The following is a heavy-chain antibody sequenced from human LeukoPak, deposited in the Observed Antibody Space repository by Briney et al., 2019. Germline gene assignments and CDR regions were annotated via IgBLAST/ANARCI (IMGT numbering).Heavy chain of an antibody. CDR2: ISYDGSSK. Sequence: PGGSLRLSCAASGFTFSSYAMHWVRQAPGKGLEWVAVISYDGSSKIYADSVTGRFTISRDNSKNTLYLQMNSLRAEDTAVYYCARGKEGRYSYVDSWGQGTLVTV. D-gene: IGHD3-10*01. CDR1: GFTFSSYA. V-gene: IGHV3-30-3*01. CDR3: ARGKEGRYSYVDS. J-gene: IGHJ5*01.